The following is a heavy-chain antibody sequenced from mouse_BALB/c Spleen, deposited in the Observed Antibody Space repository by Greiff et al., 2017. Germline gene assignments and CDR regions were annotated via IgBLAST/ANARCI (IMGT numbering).Heavy chain of an antibody. Sequence: EVQVVEPGGGLVQPGGSRKLSCAASGFTFSSFGMHWVRQAPEKGLEWVAYISSGSSTIYYADTVKGRFTISRDNPKNTLFLQMTSLRSEDTAMYYCARGDYGYVRYFDVWGAGTTVTVSS. D-gene: IGHD1-2*01. V-gene: IGHV5-17*02. CDR2: ISSGSSTI. CDR3: ARGDYGYVRYFDV. J-gene: IGHJ1*01. CDR1: GFTFSSFG.